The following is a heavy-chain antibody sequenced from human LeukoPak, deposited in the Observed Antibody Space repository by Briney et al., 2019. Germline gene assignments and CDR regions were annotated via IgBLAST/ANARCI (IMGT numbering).Heavy chain of an antibody. CDR3: ARNTGYYYGSSGPVVAFDI. J-gene: IGHJ3*02. D-gene: IGHD3-22*01. CDR1: GYTFTSYG. CDR2: ISAYNGNT. Sequence: GASVKVSCKASGYTFTSYGISWVRQAPGQGLEWMGWISAYNGNTNYAQKLQGRVTMITDTSTSTAYMELRSLRSDDTAVYYCARNTGYYYGSSGPVVAFDIWGQGTMVTVSS. V-gene: IGHV1-18*01.